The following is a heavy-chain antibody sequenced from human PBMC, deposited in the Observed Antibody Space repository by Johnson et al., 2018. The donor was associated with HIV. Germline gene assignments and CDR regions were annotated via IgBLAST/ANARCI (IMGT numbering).Heavy chain of an antibody. V-gene: IGHV3-11*04. CDR1: VFTFSVYY. Sequence: QVQLVESGGGFVKPGGSLRLCCSASVFTFSVYYMNWIRQAPGKGLDRVSYLSSSGSTIYYAYSVKGRFTIPRDNSKNTLYLQMNSLRAEDTAVYYCAKRHGPIVGATHDAFDIWGQGTMVTVSS. J-gene: IGHJ3*02. CDR3: AKRHGPIVGATHDAFDI. CDR2: LSSSGSTI. D-gene: IGHD1-26*01.